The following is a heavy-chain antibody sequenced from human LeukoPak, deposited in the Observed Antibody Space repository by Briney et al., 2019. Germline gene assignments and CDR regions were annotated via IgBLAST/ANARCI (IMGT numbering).Heavy chain of an antibody. V-gene: IGHV3-73*01. Sequence: GGSLRLSCAASGFTFSGSAMHWVRQASGKGLEWVGRIRSKANSYATAYAASVKGRFTISRDDSKNTAYLQMNSLKTEDTAVYYCTRHELYYDILTGYLNHDWFDPWGQGTLVTVSS. CDR2: IRSKANSYAT. CDR1: GFTFSGSA. J-gene: IGHJ5*02. D-gene: IGHD3-9*01. CDR3: TRHELYYDILTGYLNHDWFDP.